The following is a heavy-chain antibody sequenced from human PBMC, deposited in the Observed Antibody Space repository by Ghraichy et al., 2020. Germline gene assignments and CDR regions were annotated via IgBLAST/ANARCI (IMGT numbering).Heavy chain of an antibody. J-gene: IGHJ4*02. CDR2: ISGSGGST. D-gene: IGHD3-22*01. CDR3: EKGDSSGYYNYYFDY. Sequence: GGSLRLSCAASGFTFSSDAMSWVRQAPGKGLEWVSAISGSGGSTYYEDSVKGRGTISIDNSKNTQYLQMNSLRANDTAVYYCEKGDSSGYYNYYFDYWGQGTLVTVSS. V-gene: IGHV3-23*01. CDR1: GFTFSSDA.